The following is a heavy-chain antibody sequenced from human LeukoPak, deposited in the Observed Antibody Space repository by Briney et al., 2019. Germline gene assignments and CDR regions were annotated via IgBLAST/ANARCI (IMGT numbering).Heavy chain of an antibody. Sequence: GGSLRLSCAASGFTFSSYGMHWVRQAPGKGLEWVSAICGSGGSTYYGDSVNGRFNISRDNSKNTLYLQMNTLRAEDTAVYYCAKDYPLDYWGQGALVTVSS. V-gene: IGHV3-23*01. CDR3: AKDYPLDY. CDR2: ICGSGGST. J-gene: IGHJ4*02. CDR1: GFTFSSYG.